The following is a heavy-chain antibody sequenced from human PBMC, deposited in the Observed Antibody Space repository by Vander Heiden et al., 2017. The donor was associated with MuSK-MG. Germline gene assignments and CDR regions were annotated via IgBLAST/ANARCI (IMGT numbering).Heavy chain of an antibody. V-gene: IGHV1-24*01. D-gene: IGHD3-22*01. CDR3: ASNNSRDGCVDY. J-gene: IGHJ4*02. CDR2: GDPEDGET. Sequence: VQLVPSWAEVKKPGASVQVSCKVSGYTLTEFSMPWVRPAPGKGIEWMGGGDPEDGETIDEKKFQGRGTMTEDTSTDTADMERSSLRSEDTAGYYWASNNSRDGCVDYWGQGTRGT. CDR1: GYTLTEFS.